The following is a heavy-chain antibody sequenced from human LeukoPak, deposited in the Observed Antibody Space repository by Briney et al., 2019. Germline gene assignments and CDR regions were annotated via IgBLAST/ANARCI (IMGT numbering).Heavy chain of an antibody. V-gene: IGHV3-21*01. CDR3: ARDPYSGNYGPYYYYYMDV. Sequence: SGGSLRLSCTASGFTFNNYNMNWVRRAPGRALEWVSSITSGGLYIFYADSVRGRFTISRDNAKNSLYLQMTGLGPEDTAVYYCARDPYSGNYGPYYYYYMDVWGTGTTVTISS. J-gene: IGHJ6*03. CDR1: GFTFNNYN. D-gene: IGHD1-26*01. CDR2: ITSGGLYI.